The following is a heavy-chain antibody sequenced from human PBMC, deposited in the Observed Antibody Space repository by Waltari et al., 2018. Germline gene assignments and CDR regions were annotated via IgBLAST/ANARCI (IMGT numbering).Heavy chain of an antibody. CDR1: GFTFSNYW. D-gene: IGHD3-10*01. Sequence: EVQLVESGGGLVQPGGSLRLSCEASGFTFSNYWMTWVRQAPGKGLEWGANIKQDGSEKYYMDSVKGRFTISRDNAKKSLYVQMHSLRAEDTAVYYCGRDRDTMVRGVISHWGQGTLVTVSS. CDR3: GRDRDTMVRGVISH. J-gene: IGHJ4*02. V-gene: IGHV3-7*01. CDR2: IKQDGSEK.